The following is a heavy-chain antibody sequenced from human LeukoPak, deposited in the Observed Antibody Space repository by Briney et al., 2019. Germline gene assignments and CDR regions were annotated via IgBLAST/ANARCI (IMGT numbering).Heavy chain of an antibody. Sequence: GGSLRLSCAASGFIFSNYWMSWVRQAPGKGLEWVANIKQDGSEKYYVDSVKGRFTISRDNAKNSLYLQMNSLRAEDTAVYYCARDDSLYYFDYWGQGTLVTVSS. D-gene: IGHD5-18*01. CDR3: ARDDSLYYFDY. CDR2: IKQDGSEK. CDR1: GFIFSNYW. V-gene: IGHV3-7*01. J-gene: IGHJ4*02.